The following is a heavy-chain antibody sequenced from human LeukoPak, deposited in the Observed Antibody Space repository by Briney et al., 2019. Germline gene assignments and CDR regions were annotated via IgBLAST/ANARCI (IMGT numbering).Heavy chain of an antibody. CDR3: ARGLNSSSSGFYYYYMDV. CDR2: ISFSSTHI. J-gene: IGHJ6*03. D-gene: IGHD6-6*01. Sequence: GGSLRLSCAASGFIFSNYGMSWVRQAPGKGLEWVSSISFSSTHIYYADSIQGRFTISRDDAENSLYLQMNSLRAEDTAVYYCARGLNSSSSGFYYYYMDVWGRGTTVTVSS. CDR1: GFIFSNYG. V-gene: IGHV3-21*06.